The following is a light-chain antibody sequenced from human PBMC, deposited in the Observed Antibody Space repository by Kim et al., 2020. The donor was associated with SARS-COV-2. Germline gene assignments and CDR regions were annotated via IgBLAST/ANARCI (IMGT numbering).Light chain of an antibody. J-gene: IGLJ2*01. CDR3: SSWDDRMNSPV. CDR2: KSD. CDR1: SSSIGVNP. Sequence: GQRVTISCSASSSSIGVNPVTWYQHLPGAAPRLLIYKSDQRPSGVPDRFSGSKSGTSASLAISGLRSEDEADYYCSSWDDRMNSPVFGRGTQLTVL. V-gene: IGLV1-44*01.